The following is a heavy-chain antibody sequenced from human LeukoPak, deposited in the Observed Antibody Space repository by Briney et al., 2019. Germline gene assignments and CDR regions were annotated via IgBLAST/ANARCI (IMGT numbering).Heavy chain of an antibody. CDR1: GGSISSSSYY. J-gene: IGHJ4*02. CDR2: IYYSVST. Sequence: SETLSLTCTVSGGSISSSSYYWGWIRQPPGKGLEWIGSIYYSVSTYYNPSLKSRVTISVDTSKNQFSLKLSFVTAADTAVYYCAREDRPTYYYDSSGYYHFDYWGQGTLVTVSS. D-gene: IGHD3-22*01. V-gene: IGHV4-39*02. CDR3: AREDRPTYYYDSSGYYHFDY.